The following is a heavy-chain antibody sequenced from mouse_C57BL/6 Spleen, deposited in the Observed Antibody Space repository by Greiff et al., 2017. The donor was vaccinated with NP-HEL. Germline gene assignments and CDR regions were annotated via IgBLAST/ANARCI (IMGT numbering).Heavy chain of an antibody. CDR3: TRDQRYDYDGGFAY. Sequence: EVRLVESGEGLVKPGGSLKLSCAASGFTFSSYAMSWVRQTPETRLEWVAYISSGGDYISYAATVKGRFTISRDNARNTLYLQMSSLKSEDTAMYYCTRDQRYDYDGGFAYWGQGTLVTVSA. D-gene: IGHD2-4*01. CDR1: GFTFSSYA. CDR2: ISSGGDYI. V-gene: IGHV5-9-1*02. J-gene: IGHJ3*01.